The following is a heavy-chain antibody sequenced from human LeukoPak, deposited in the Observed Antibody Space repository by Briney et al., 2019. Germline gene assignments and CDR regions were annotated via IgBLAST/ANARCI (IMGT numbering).Heavy chain of an antibody. Sequence: PSQTLSLTCTVSGGSISSGSYYWSWIRQPAGKGLEWIGRIYTSGSTNYNPSLKSRVTISVDTSKNQFSLKLSSVTAADTAAYYCARVGYSSGWYGYWYFDLWGRGTLVTVSS. J-gene: IGHJ2*01. CDR2: IYTSGST. CDR3: ARVGYSSGWYGYWYFDL. D-gene: IGHD6-19*01. CDR1: GGSISSGSYY. V-gene: IGHV4-61*02.